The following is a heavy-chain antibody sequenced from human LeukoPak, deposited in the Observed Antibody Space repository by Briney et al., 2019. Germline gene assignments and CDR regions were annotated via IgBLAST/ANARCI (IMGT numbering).Heavy chain of an antibody. V-gene: IGHV3-7*01. D-gene: IGHD3-16*01. CDR2: IKQDGSEK. CDR3: ARAYYDYVWGSYGGY. Sequence: PGGSLRLSCAASGFTFSSYWMSWVRQAPGKGLEWVANIKQDGSEKYYVDSVKGRFTISRDNAKNSLYLQMNSLRAEDTAVYYCARAYYDYVWGSYGGYWGQGTLVTVSS. J-gene: IGHJ4*02. CDR1: GFTFSSYW.